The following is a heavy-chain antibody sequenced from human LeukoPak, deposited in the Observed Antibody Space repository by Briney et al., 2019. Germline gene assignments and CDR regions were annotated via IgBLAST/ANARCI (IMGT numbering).Heavy chain of an antibody. V-gene: IGHV1-69*04. CDR2: IIPIFVIT. CDR3: ARQDCTNGVCYWGWFDP. CDR1: GGTFSSYA. Sequence: SVKVSCKASGGTFSSYAISWVRQAPGQGLEWMGRIIPIFVITNYAQKFQGRVTFTADKSTSTAYMELSSLRSEDTAVYYCARQDCTNGVCYWGWFDPWGQGTLVTVSS. D-gene: IGHD2-8*01. J-gene: IGHJ5*02.